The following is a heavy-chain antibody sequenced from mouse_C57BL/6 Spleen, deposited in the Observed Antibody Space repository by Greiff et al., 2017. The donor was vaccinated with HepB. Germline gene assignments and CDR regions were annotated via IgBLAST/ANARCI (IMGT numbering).Heavy chain of an antibody. V-gene: IGHV1-15*01. CDR2: IDPETGGT. D-gene: IGHD2-3*01. Sequence: VKLQQSGAELVRPGASVTLSCKASGYTFTDYEMHWVKQTPVHGLEWIGAIDPETGGTAYNQKFKGKAILTADKSSSTAYMELRSLTSEDSAVYYCTRGGIYDGYYNAMDYWGQGTSVTVSS. CDR3: TRGGIYDGYYNAMDY. CDR1: GYTFTDYE. J-gene: IGHJ4*01.